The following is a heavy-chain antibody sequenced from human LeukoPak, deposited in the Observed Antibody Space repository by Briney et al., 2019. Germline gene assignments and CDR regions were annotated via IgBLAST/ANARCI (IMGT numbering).Heavy chain of an antibody. V-gene: IGHV3-53*01. J-gene: IGHJ4*02. CDR2: IHTSGAT. Sequence: PGGSLRLSCAVSGFSVSNNYMSWVRQAPGKGLAWVSVIHTSGATDYADSVKGRFTISRDNSKNTLYLQMNSLRAEDTAVYYCARGGGGGNPFDYWGQGTLVTVSS. CDR1: GFSVSNNY. CDR3: ARGGGGGNPFDY. D-gene: IGHD4-23*01.